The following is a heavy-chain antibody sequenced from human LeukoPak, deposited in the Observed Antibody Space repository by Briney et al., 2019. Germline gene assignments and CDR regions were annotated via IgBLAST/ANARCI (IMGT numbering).Heavy chain of an antibody. Sequence: SQTLSLTXTVSGGSISSGSYYWSGIRQPAGKGLEWIGRIYTSGSTNYNPSLKSRVTISVDTSKNQFSLKLSSVTAADTAVSYCARGLYGDYGDYWGQGTLVTVSS. CDR2: IYTSGST. CDR3: ARGLYGDYGDY. V-gene: IGHV4-61*02. CDR1: GGSISSGSYY. J-gene: IGHJ4*02. D-gene: IGHD4-17*01.